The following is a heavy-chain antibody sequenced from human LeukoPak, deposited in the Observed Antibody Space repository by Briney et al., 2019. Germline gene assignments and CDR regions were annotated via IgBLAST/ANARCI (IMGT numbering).Heavy chain of an antibody. CDR2: ISSDGGST. Sequence: GGSLRLSCSASGFTFSNYAMHWVRQAPGKGLEYVSVISSDGGSTYCADSVKGRFTISRDNSKNTLYLQMSSLRAEDTAVYYCVKGTLGVSDYYNYWGQGTLVTVSS. CDR3: VKGTLGVSDYYNY. D-gene: IGHD3-22*01. CDR1: GFTFSNYA. J-gene: IGHJ4*02. V-gene: IGHV3-64D*06.